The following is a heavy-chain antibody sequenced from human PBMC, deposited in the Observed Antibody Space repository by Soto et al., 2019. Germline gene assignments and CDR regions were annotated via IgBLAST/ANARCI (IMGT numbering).Heavy chain of an antibody. J-gene: IGHJ4*02. CDR3: AASTFQSGVSGYFHLDH. CDR2: IIPLFDSA. V-gene: IGHV1-69*06. CDR1: GDTFSNQA. Sequence: QVHLVQSGTDVKKPGSSVKVSCKTSGDTFSNQAISWVRQAPGQGLERMGGIIPLFDSASYAQRSHDRVTITADKFTNTVYMELRSLTSEDTAVYYCAASTFQSGVSGYFHLDHWGQGTLVTVSS. D-gene: IGHD3-3*01.